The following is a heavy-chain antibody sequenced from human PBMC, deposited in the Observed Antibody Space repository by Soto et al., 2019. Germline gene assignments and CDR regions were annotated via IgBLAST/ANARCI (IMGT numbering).Heavy chain of an antibody. CDR1: GFTFSSYA. V-gene: IGHV3-23*01. CDR2: ISGSDDST. J-gene: IGHJ3*01. CDR3: ARGDRGAFDL. Sequence: PGGSLRLSCAASGFTFSSYAMSWVRQAPGKGLEWVSVISGSDDSTYYADSVKGRFTISRDNSKNTLYLQMNSLRAEDTAVYYCARGDRGAFDLWGQGTMVTVSS. D-gene: IGHD2-21*02.